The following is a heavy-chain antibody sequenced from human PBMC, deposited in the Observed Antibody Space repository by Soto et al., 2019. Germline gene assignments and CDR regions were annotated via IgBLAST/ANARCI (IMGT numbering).Heavy chain of an antibody. CDR1: GYTFTSDG. D-gene: IGHD2-15*01. V-gene: IGHV1-18*01. Sequence: GASVKVSCKASGYTFTSDGISWVRQAPGQGLEWMGWISAYNGNTNYAQKLQGRVTMTTDTSTSTAYMELRSLRSDDTAVYYCARELPAADFVVVVAALNWFDPWGQGTLVTVS. J-gene: IGHJ5*02. CDR2: ISAYNGNT. CDR3: ARELPAADFVVVVAALNWFDP.